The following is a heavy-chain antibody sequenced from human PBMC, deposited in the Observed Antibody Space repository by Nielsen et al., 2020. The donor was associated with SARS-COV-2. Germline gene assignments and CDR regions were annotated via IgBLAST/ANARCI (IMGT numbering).Heavy chain of an antibody. CDR3: ARETHKSTSIESSSWYGLSNYYYYMDV. D-gene: IGHD6-13*01. CDR2: IWYDGSNK. J-gene: IGHJ6*03. V-gene: IGHV3-33*01. Sequence: VRQAPGKGLEWVAVIWYDGSNKYYADSVKGRFTISRDNSKNTLYLQMNSLRAEDTAVYYCARETHKSTSIESSSWYGLSNYYYYMDVWGKGTTVTVSS.